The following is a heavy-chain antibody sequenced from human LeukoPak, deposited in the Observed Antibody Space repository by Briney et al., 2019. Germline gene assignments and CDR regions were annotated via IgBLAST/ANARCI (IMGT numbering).Heavy chain of an antibody. CDR3: ARVVASTSIDS. CDR1: GYSINSGYF. V-gene: IGHV4-38-2*02. Sequence: SETLFLTCTVSGYSINSGYFWGWVRQPPGKGPEWIGSIFHTGDVYNPSLRSRVTLSIDTSRNQVSLKVTSVTAADTALYYCARVVASTSIDSWGQGILVTVSS. D-gene: IGHD2-15*01. CDR2: IFHTGD. J-gene: IGHJ4*02.